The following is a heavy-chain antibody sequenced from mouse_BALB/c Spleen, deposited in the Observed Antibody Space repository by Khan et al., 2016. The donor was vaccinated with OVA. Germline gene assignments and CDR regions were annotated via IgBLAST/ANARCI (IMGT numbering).Heavy chain of an antibody. CDR2: ISSGGDYT. CDR1: GFTFSSYS. V-gene: IGHV5-6*01. D-gene: IGHD4-1*01. J-gene: IGHJ3*01. CDR3: AGHLTGSFAY. Sequence: EVELVESGGDLVKPGGSLKLSCAASGFTFSSYSMSWVRQTPDKRLEWVASISSGGDYTYYPDSVKGRFTITRDNAKNTLYLQMNNLKSEDTAMYYCAGHLTGSFAYWGQGTLVTVSA.